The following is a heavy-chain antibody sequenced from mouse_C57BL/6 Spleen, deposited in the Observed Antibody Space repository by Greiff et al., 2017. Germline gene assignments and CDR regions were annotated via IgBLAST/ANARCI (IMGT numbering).Heavy chain of an antibody. J-gene: IGHJ3*01. D-gene: IGHD1-1*01. CDR1: GYTFTDYN. CDR2: INPNNGGT. CDR3: ARLPLYGSSPWFAY. Sequence: EVQLQQSGPELVKPGASVKIPCKASGYTFTDYNMDWVKQSHGKSLEWIGDINPNNGGTIYNQKFKGKATLTVDKSSSTAYMELRSLTSEDTAVYYCARLPLYGSSPWFAYWGQGTLVTVSA. V-gene: IGHV1-18*01.